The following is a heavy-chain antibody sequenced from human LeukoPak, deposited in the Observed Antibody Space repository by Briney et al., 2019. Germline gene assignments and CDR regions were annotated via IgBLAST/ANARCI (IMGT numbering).Heavy chain of an antibody. V-gene: IGHV4-30-4*01. J-gene: IGHJ4*02. D-gene: IGHD3-22*01. CDR3: ARAFLTYYYDSSGYYYFDY. Sequence: SETLSLTCTVSGGSISSGDYYWGWVRQPPGTGLEWIGYIYYSGSTYYNPSLKSRVTISVDTSKNQFSLKLSSVTAADTAVYYCARAFLTYYYDSSGYYYFDYWGQGTLVTVSS. CDR2: IYYSGST. CDR1: GGSISSGDYY.